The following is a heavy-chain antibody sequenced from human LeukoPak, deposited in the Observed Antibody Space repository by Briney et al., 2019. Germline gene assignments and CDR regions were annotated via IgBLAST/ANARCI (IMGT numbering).Heavy chain of an antibody. Sequence: GGSLRLSCAASGFTFSIYYMSWVRQAPGKGLEWVSLLYSGGITYYADSVKGRFTISRDNSKNTLFLQMNSLRAEDTAVYYCARGDWYYYFDYWGRGTLVTVSS. V-gene: IGHV3-53*01. CDR3: ARGDWYYYFDY. CDR2: LYSGGIT. CDR1: GFTFSIYY. J-gene: IGHJ4*02. D-gene: IGHD3-9*01.